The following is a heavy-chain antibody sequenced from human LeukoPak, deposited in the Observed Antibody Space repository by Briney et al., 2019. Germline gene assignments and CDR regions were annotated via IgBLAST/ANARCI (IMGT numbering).Heavy chain of an antibody. D-gene: IGHD6-6*01. CDR1: GFTFSSYA. J-gene: IGHJ4*02. CDR3: ARDNLWAAHFDY. CDR2: IWYDGSNK. V-gene: IGHV3-33*08. Sequence: GGSLRLSCAASGFTFSSYAITWVRQAPGKGLEWVAVIWYDGSNKYYADSVKGRFTISRDNSKNTLYLQMNSLRAEDTAVYYCARDNLWAAHFDYWGQGTLVTVSS.